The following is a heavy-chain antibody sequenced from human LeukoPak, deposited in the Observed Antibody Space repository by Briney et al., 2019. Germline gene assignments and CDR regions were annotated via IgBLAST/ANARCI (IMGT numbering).Heavy chain of an antibody. CDR3: ARRLSNGLTYSPFDY. CDR1: GGSISRYF. V-gene: IGHV4-4*07. D-gene: IGHD2-8*01. Sequence: SETLSLTCTVSGGSISRYFWSWIRQPAGKGLEWIGRIYSSGSTNYSPSLKSRAFMSVDTSKNQFSLRLTSVTAADTAVYYCARRLSNGLTYSPFDYWGQGTLVTVSS. J-gene: IGHJ4*02. CDR2: IYSSGST.